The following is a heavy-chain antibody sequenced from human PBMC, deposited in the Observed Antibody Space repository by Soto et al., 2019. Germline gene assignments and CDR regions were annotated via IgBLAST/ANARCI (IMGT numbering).Heavy chain of an antibody. CDR2: ISSSGSTI. CDR1: GFTFSDYY. Sequence: GGSLRLSCAASGFTFSDYYMSWIRQAPGKGLEWVSYISSSGSTIYYADSVKGRFTISRDNAKNSLYLQMNSLRAEDTAVYYCARAEVGGYCSSTSCYASGFPDYWGQGTLVTVSS. D-gene: IGHD2-2*01. V-gene: IGHV3-11*01. J-gene: IGHJ4*02. CDR3: ARAEVGGYCSSTSCYASGFPDY.